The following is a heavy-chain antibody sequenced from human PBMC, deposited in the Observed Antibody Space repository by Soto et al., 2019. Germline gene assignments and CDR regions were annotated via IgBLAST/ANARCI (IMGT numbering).Heavy chain of an antibody. D-gene: IGHD2-15*01. V-gene: IGHV3-30-3*01. J-gene: IGHJ6*02. CDR1: GFTFSSYA. CDR2: ISYDGSNK. CDR3: ARETLGYCSGGSCYRSYGMDV. Sequence: GGSLRLSCAASGFTFSSYAMHWVRQAPGKGLEWVAVISYDGSNKYYADSVKGRFTISRDNSKNTLYLQMNSLRAEDTAVYYCARETLGYCSGGSCYRSYGMDVWGQGTTVTVS.